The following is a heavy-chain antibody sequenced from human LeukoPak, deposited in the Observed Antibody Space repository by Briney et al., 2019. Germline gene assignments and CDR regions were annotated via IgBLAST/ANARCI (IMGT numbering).Heavy chain of an antibody. D-gene: IGHD2-8*02. CDR3: ARDYVVDTTLVAFFDY. V-gene: IGHV4-39*07. CDR1: GGSISNDSFY. Sequence: SETLSLTCSVSGGSISNDSFYWGWIRQPPGKGLEWLASVSRSGSTYYNPSLESRATTSIDTSKNQFSLQLASVTATDTAVYYCARDYVVDTTLVAFFDYWGQGVLVTVSS. CDR2: VSRSGST. J-gene: IGHJ4*02.